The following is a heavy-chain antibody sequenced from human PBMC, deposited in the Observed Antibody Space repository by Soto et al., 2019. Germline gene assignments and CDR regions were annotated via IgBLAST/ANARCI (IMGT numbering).Heavy chain of an antibody. CDR2: ISSSSSYI. D-gene: IGHD2-2*01. V-gene: IGHV3-21*01. CDR3: ARSDCTSTSCYVVWFDP. CDR1: GFSFSNYG. Sequence: EVQLVESGGGLVKPGGSLRLSCAASGFSFSNYGMYWVRQAPGKGLEWVSSISSSSSYISYADSVKGRFTISRDNAKNSVYLQMNSLRAEDTAVYYCARSDCTSTSCYVVWFDPWGQGTLVTVSS. J-gene: IGHJ5*02.